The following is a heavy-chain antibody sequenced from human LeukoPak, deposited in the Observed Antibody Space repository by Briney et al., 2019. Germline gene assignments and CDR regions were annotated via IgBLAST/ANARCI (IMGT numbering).Heavy chain of an antibody. J-gene: IGHJ4*02. V-gene: IGHV3-30-3*01. CDR2: ISYDGSNK. CDR3: ARDYDFWSGYYTGGLDY. D-gene: IGHD3-3*01. Sequence: GGSLRLSCAASGFTFSSYAMHWVRQAPGKGLEWVAVISYDGSNKYYADSVKGRFTISRDNSKNTLYLQMNSLRAEDTAVYYCARDYDFWSGYYTGGLDYWGQGTLVTVSS. CDR1: GFTFSSYA.